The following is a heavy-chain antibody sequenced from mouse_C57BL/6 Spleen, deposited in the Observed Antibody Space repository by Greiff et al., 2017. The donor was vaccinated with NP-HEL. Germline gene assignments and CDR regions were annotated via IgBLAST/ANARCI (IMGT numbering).Heavy chain of an antibody. CDR2: INPSTGGT. D-gene: IGHD1-1*01. V-gene: IGHV1-42*01. CDR3: ARWTTVYAMDY. J-gene: IGHJ4*01. CDR1: GYSFTGYY. Sequence: EVQLQQSGPELVKPGASVKISCKASGYSFTGYYMNWVKQSPEKSLEWIGEINPSTGGTTYNQKFKAKATLTVDKSSSTAYMQLKSLTSEDSAVYYCARWTTVYAMDYWGQGTSVTVSS.